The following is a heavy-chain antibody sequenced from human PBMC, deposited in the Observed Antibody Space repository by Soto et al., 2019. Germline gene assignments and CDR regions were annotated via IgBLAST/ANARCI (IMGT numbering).Heavy chain of an antibody. CDR2: INPRVGST. CDR3: AAGEASSRNLAPYYLDF. D-gene: IGHD6-13*01. Sequence: ASVKVSCKASGYTFTSYYMHWVRQSPGQGLEWMGIINPRVGSTSYAQKFQGRVSMTRDTSTSTVYMEVTTADTAVYFCAAGEASSRNLAPYYLDFWGQGTLVTVSS. CDR1: GYTFTSYY. J-gene: IGHJ4*02. V-gene: IGHV1-46*01.